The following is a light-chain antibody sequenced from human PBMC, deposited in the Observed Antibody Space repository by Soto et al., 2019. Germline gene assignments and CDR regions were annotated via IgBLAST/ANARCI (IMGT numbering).Light chain of an antibody. CDR2: RAS. CDR3: QQYSIYPVT. V-gene: IGKV1-5*03. CDR1: QSIRSW. Sequence: DIQMTQSPSTLSASVGDRVTITCRASQSIRSWLAWYQQEPGKGPKVLISRASILENGVPSRFSGSGSGTECTLTVNSLQPEDFATYYCQQYSIYPVTFGQGTKVEVK. J-gene: IGKJ1*01.